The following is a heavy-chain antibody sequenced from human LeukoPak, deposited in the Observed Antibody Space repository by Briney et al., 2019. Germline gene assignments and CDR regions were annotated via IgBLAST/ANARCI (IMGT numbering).Heavy chain of an antibody. J-gene: IGHJ4*02. CDR3: ARDYSSSWLRFFDY. V-gene: IGHV3-33*01. CDR2: MWFDGSNI. D-gene: IGHD6-6*01. Sequence: PGGSLRLSCAASGFTFSGYGMHWVRQAPGKGLEWVAVMWFDGSNIYYADSVKGRFTISRDNSKNTLYLQMDSLRAEDTAVYYCARDYSSSWLRFFDYWGQGTLVTVSS. CDR1: GFTFSGYG.